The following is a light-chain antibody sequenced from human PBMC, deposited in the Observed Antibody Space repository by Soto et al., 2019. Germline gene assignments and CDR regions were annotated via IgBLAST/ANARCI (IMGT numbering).Light chain of an antibody. J-gene: IGKJ3*01. Sequence: DIQMTQSPSSLSASVGDRVTITCRASQSISSYLNWYQQKPGKAPRLLIYAASSLPSGVPPRFSGSGSGTDFTLTISSLQPEDFATYYCQQSYSTPFTFGPGTKVDIK. CDR2: AAS. V-gene: IGKV1-39*01. CDR1: QSISSY. CDR3: QQSYSTPFT.